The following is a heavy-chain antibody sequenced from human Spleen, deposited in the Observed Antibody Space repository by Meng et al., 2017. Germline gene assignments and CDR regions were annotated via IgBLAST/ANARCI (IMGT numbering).Heavy chain of an antibody. CDR1: GYSISSGYY. J-gene: IGHJ4*02. Sequence: SETLSLTCAVSGYSISSGYYWAWIRQPPGKGLEWIGSVYYSGSTYYNPSLKSRVTISVDTSRNQFSLKLSSVTAADTAVYYCARDSLRLGESSLEDSAHVTFWGQGTLVTVSS. CDR3: ARDSLRLGESSLEDSAHVTF. D-gene: IGHD3-16*02. CDR2: VYYSGST. V-gene: IGHV4-38-2*02.